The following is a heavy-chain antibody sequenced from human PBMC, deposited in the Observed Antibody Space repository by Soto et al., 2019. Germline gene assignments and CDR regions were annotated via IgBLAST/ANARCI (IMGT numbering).Heavy chain of an antibody. CDR3: ARGLGGSSWYGRDYYYYGMDV. V-gene: IGHV4-34*01. Sequence: SETLSLTCAVYGGSFSGYYWSWILKPPGKGLEWIGEINHSGSTNYNPSLKSRVTISVDTSKNQFSLKLSSMTAADTAVYYCARGLGGSSWYGRDYYYYGMDVWGQGTTGTVSS. CDR2: INHSGST. D-gene: IGHD6-13*01. CDR1: GGSFSGYY. J-gene: IGHJ6*02.